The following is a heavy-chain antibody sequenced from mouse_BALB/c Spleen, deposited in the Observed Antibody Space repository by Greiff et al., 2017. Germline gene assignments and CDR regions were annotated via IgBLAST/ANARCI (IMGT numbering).Heavy chain of an antibody. V-gene: IGHV1-9*01. CDR1: GYTFSSYW. D-gene: IGHD2-4*01. J-gene: IGHJ4*01. Sequence: VQLQQSGAELMKPGASVKISCKATGYTFSSYWIEWVKQRPGHGLEWIGEILPGSGSTNYNEKFKGKATFTADKSSNTAYMQLSSLTSEDSAVYYCARCDYDVPPYAMDYWGQGTSVTVSS. CDR2: ILPGSGST. CDR3: ARCDYDVPPYAMDY.